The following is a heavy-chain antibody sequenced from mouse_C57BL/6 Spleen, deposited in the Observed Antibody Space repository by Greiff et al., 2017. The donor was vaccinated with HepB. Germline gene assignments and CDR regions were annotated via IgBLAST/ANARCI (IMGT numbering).Heavy chain of an antibody. Sequence: QVQLQQSGAELVRPGTSVKVSCKASGYAFTNYLIEWVKQRPGQGLEWIGVINPGSGGTNSNEKFKGKATLTADKSSSTAYMQLSSLTSEDSAVYFCALYDYLYYYAMDYWGQGTSVTVSS. D-gene: IGHD2-4*01. V-gene: IGHV1-54*01. J-gene: IGHJ4*01. CDR1: GYAFTNYL. CDR2: INPGSGGT. CDR3: ALYDYLYYYAMDY.